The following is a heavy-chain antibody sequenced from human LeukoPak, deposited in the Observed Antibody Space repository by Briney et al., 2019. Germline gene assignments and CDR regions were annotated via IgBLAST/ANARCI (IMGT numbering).Heavy chain of an antibody. D-gene: IGHD3-3*01. J-gene: IGHJ4*02. V-gene: IGHV3-23*01. CDR2: ISGSGGST. Sequence: GGSLRLSCAASGFTFSSYAMSWVRQAPGKGLEWVSAISGSGGSTYYADSVKGRFTISRDNSKNTLYLQMNSLRAEDTAVYYCAKDQADFGVVIPFDYWGQGTLVTVSS. CDR1: GFTFSSYA. CDR3: AKDQADFGVVIPFDY.